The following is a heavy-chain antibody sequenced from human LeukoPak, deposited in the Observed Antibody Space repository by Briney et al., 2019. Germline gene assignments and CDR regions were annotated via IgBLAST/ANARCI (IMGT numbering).Heavy chain of an antibody. CDR1: GGSFSGYY. J-gene: IGHJ4*02. D-gene: IGHD6-6*01. V-gene: IGHV4-34*01. CDR2: INHSGST. Sequence: PSETLPLTCAVYGGSFSGYYWSWIRQPPGKGLEWIGEINHSGSTNYNPSLKSRVTISVDTSKNQFSLKLSSVTAADTAVYYCARGARNSSSSFDYWGQGTLVTVSS. CDR3: ARGARNSSSSFDY.